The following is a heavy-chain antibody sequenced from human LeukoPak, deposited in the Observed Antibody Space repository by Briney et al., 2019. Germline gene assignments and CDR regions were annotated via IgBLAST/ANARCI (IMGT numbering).Heavy chain of an antibody. CDR2: IYPGDSDT. V-gene: IGHV5-51*01. D-gene: IGHD6-6*01. Sequence: GGSLQISCQDSGSLFTSYWSGWGRPLPGKGLEWVGIIYPGDSDTKYSPSFQGQVTISADKSISTAYLQWSSLKASDTAMYYCARHSSSSVLDYWGQGTTVTVSS. CDR1: GSLFTSYW. J-gene: IGHJ4*02. CDR3: ARHSSSSVLDY.